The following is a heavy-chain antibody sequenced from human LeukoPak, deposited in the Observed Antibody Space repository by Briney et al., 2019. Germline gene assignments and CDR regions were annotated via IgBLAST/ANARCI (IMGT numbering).Heavy chain of an antibody. Sequence: GGSLRLSCAASGFTFSSYSMNWVRQAPGKGLEWVSGIFGSGGSAHYADPVKGRFTISRDNSKNTVYLQMDSLRAEDTAIYYCAKTTTGYSSGRYPAWPIDYWGQGTLVTVSS. CDR1: GFTFSSYS. CDR3: AKTTTGYSSGRYPAWPIDY. CDR2: IFGSGGSA. V-gene: IGHV3-23*01. D-gene: IGHD2-15*01. J-gene: IGHJ4*02.